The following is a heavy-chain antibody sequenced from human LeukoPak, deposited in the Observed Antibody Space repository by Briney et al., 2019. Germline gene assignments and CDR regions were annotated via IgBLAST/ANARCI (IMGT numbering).Heavy chain of an antibody. CDR2: IYPGDSDT. CDR1: GSRFTSYW. CDR3: ARRGPTYYDFWSGYIDY. V-gene: IGHV5-51*01. Sequence: GESLKISGKGSGSRFTSYWIGGVRQMPGKGLEWMGIIYPGDSDTRYSTSFQGQVTISADKSISTAYLQWSSLKASDTAMYYCARRGPTYYDFWSGYIDYWGQGTLVTVSS. J-gene: IGHJ4*02. D-gene: IGHD3-3*01.